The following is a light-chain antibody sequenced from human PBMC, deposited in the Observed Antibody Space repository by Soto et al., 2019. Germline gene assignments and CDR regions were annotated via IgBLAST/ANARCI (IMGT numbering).Light chain of an antibody. CDR2: EVS. Sequence: QSVLTQPASVSGSPGQSITISCTGTTSDVGRYKYVSWYQQHPGKAPKLMIYEVSNRPSGVSDRFSGSKSGNTASLTISGVQAEDEADYYCSSYTSSSTWVFGGGTQLTVL. CDR1: TSDVGRYKY. CDR3: SSYTSSSTWV. V-gene: IGLV2-14*01. J-gene: IGLJ3*02.